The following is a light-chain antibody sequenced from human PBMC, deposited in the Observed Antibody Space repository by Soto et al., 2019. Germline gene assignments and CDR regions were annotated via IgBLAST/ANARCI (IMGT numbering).Light chain of an antibody. J-gene: IGLJ2*01. Sequence: QSALTQPPSASGSPGQSVTISCTGTSNDVGGYNYVSWYQQHPGKAPKLMIYEVSNRPSGVSNRFSGSKSGNTASLTISGLQAEDEADYYCSSYTSSSTYVVFGGGTKLTVL. CDR1: SNDVGGYNY. V-gene: IGLV2-14*01. CDR3: SSYTSSSTYVV. CDR2: EVS.